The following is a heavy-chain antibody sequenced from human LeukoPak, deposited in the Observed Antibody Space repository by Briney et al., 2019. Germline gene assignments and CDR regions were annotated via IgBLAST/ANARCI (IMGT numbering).Heavy chain of an antibody. D-gene: IGHD6-13*01. J-gene: IGHJ4*02. CDR1: GLSNAHYG. CDR2: IDWSGAAS. V-gene: IGHV3-20*04. CDR3: ARDLSASWYSLGY. Sequence: GGSLRLSCVGAGLSNAHYGMSWVRQVPGRGLEWVSGIDWSGAASEYADSVKGRFTISRDNAKNSLYLQMNTLSPEDTGVYYCARDLSASWYSLGYWGQGTLVTVSS.